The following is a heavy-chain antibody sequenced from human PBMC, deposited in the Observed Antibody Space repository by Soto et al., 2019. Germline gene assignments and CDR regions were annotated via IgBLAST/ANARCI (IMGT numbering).Heavy chain of an antibody. CDR3: ARDRYYDILTGPSRFDY. V-gene: IGHV1-18*01. J-gene: IGHJ4*02. CDR2: ISAYNGNT. Sequence: ASVKVSCKASGYTFTSYGISWVRQAPGQGLEWMGWISAYNGNTNYAQKLQGRVTMTTDTSTSTAYMELRSLRPDDTAVYYCARDRYYDILTGPSRFDYWGQGTLVTVSS. CDR1: GYTFTSYG. D-gene: IGHD3-9*01.